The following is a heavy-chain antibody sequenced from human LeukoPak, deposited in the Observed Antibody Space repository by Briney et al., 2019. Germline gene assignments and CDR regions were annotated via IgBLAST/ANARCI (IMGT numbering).Heavy chain of an antibody. V-gene: IGHV4-39*01. CDR2: IYYSGST. Sequence: PSETLSLTCTVSGGSISSSSYYWGWLRQPPGKGLKWIGSIYYSGSTYYNPSLKSRVTISVDTSKNQFSLKLSSVTAADTAVYYCARPSNYGGNSGDFDYWGQGTLVTVSS. J-gene: IGHJ4*02. CDR1: GGSISSSSYY. CDR3: ARPSNYGGNSGDFDY. D-gene: IGHD4-23*01.